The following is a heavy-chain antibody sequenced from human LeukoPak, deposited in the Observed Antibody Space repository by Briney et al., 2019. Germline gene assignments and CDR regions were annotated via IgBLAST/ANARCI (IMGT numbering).Heavy chain of an antibody. J-gene: IGHJ5*02. CDR1: GFDFTAYS. D-gene: IGHD6-19*01. Sequence: GWSLRLSWVGAGFDFTAYSMHGVRQAPGKRLEWVAIIWHHGSYGYYADSVTGRFTISRDNSKNTVYLQMDSLRVADTAIYYCARDGQWPKAWFDPWGQGTLVTVSS. CDR3: ARDGQWPKAWFDP. V-gene: IGHV3-33*01. CDR2: IWHHGSYG.